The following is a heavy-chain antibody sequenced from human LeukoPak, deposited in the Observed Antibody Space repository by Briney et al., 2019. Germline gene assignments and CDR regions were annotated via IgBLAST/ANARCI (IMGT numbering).Heavy chain of an antibody. Sequence: GASVKVSCKASGGTFSSYAISWVRQAPGQGLEWMGGIIPIFGTANYAQKFQGRVTITTDESTSTAYMELSSPRSEDTAVYYCARGEERGYSGYYYYMDVWGKGTTVTVSS. V-gene: IGHV1-69*05. CDR2: IIPIFGTA. CDR3: ARGEERGYSGYYYYMDV. D-gene: IGHD5-12*01. J-gene: IGHJ6*03. CDR1: GGTFSSYA.